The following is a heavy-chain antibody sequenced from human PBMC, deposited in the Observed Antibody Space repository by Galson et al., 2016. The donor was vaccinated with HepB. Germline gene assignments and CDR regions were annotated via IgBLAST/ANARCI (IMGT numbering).Heavy chain of an antibody. J-gene: IGHJ6*02. D-gene: IGHD3-3*01. Sequence: LSLTCTVSGGSVRSGIYYWSWIRQPPGEGLEWIGHIYYTGSTNYNPSLKSRVTISLDTSKNQFSLRMTSVTAADTAVYYCARDRRYDFSSGYPRYGMDVWGHGTTVTVSS. CDR1: GGSVRSGIYY. CDR3: ARDRRYDFSSGYPRYGMDV. V-gene: IGHV4-61*01. CDR2: IYYTGST.